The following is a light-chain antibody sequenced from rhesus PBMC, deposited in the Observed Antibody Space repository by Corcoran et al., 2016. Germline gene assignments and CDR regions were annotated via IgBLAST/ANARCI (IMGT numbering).Light chain of an antibody. J-gene: IGKJ2*01. Sequence: DIRMTQSPSSLSASVGDTVTITCRASQSISSWLDWYQQKPGKAPKLLIYKASSLQTGVPSRFSGSGSGTDFTLTISSLQPEDFATYYCLQYISSPYSFGQGTKVEIK. CDR1: QSISSW. CDR2: KAS. CDR3: LQYISSPYS. V-gene: IGKV1-22*01.